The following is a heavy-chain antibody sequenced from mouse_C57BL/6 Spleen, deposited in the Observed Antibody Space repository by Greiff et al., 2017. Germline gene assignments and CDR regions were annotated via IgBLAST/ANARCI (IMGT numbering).Heavy chain of an antibody. Sequence: VQLVESGAELVKPGASVKISCKASGYAFSSYWMNWVKQRPGKGLEWIGQIYPGDGDTNYNGKFKGKATLTADKSSSTAYMQLSSLTSEDSAVYFCARSGNPRPEGFAYWGPGTLVTVSA. D-gene: IGHD3-1*01. V-gene: IGHV1-80*01. CDR3: ARSGNPRPEGFAY. J-gene: IGHJ3*01. CDR1: GYAFSSYW. CDR2: IYPGDGDT.